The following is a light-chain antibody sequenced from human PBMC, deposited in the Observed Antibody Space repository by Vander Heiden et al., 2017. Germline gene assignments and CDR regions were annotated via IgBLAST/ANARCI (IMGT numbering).Light chain of an antibody. CDR1: SSDVGGYNY. Sequence: QSALTQPASVSGSPGQSTTISCTGTSSDVGGYNYVSWHQQHPGKAPKLLIYEVSNRTSGVSNRCSGSKSGNTASLTISGLQAEDEADYYCSSYASSSTPYVFGTGTKGTVL. CDR2: EVS. V-gene: IGLV2-14*01. J-gene: IGLJ1*01. CDR3: SSYASSSTPYV.